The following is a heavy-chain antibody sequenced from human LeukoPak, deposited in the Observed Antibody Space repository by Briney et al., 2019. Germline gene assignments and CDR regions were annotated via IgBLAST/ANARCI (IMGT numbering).Heavy chain of an antibody. CDR2: INPNSGNT. D-gene: IGHD1-26*01. J-gene: IGHJ4*02. V-gene: IGHV1-8*03. CDR1: GYTFTSYD. CDR3: ASSRGIVGASAFDY. Sequence: AASVKVSCKASGYTFTSYDINRLRQATGQGLEWMGWINPNSGNTGYAQKFQGRVTITRNTSISTAYMELSSLRSEDTAVYYCASSRGIVGASAFDYWGQGTLVTVSS.